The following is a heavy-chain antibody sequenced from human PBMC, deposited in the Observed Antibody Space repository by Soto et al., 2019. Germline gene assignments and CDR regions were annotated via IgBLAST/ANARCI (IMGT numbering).Heavy chain of an antibody. CDR2: VSYDGSSK. Sequence: GGSLRLSCATSGFTFSDYGMHWVRQAPGKGLEWVAVVSYDGSSKYYADSVKGRFTISRDNSKNTLYVQMNSLRAEDTAVYYCAIDTNDFWSGYSPPGFDPWGQGTLVTVSS. CDR3: AIDTNDFWSGYSPPGFDP. D-gene: IGHD3-3*01. CDR1: GFTFSDYG. J-gene: IGHJ5*02. V-gene: IGHV3-30*03.